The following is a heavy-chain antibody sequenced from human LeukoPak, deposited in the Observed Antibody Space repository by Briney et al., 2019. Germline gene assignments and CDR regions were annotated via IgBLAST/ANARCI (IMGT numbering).Heavy chain of an antibody. CDR3: AKGRLRVMEGSNPDY. V-gene: IGHV3-23*01. J-gene: IGHJ4*02. D-gene: IGHD3-3*01. Sequence: GGSLRLSCAASGFTFSSYAMSWVRQAPGKGLEWVSAISGSGGSTYYADSVKGRFTIYRDNSKNTLYLQMNSLRAEDTAVYYCAKGRLRVMEGSNPDYWGQGTLVTVSS. CDR2: ISGSGGST. CDR1: GFTFSSYA.